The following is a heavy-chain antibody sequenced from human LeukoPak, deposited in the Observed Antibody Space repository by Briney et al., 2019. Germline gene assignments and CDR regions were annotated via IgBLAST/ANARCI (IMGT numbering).Heavy chain of an antibody. D-gene: IGHD3-16*01. V-gene: IGHV1-69*13. Sequence: ASVKVSCKASGGTFSSNAISWVRQAPGQGLEWMGGIIPFFGTANYAQKFQGRVTITADESTNTAYMELSSLRSEDTALYYCARRYLGAYQWYFDLWGRGTLVTVSS. CDR3: ARRYLGAYQWYFDL. J-gene: IGHJ2*01. CDR1: GGTFSSNA. CDR2: IIPFFGTA.